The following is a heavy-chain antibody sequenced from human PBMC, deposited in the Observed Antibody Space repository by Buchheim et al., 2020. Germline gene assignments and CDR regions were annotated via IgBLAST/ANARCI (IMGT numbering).Heavy chain of an antibody. J-gene: IGHJ4*02. D-gene: IGHD3-10*01. CDR3: ARDGSGAAMRDSHLY. V-gene: IGHV3-48*01. CDR1: GFTFSSYS. Sequence: DVQLVESGGGLVQPGGSLRLSCAASGFTFSSYSMNWVRQAPGKGLEWVSYISGSSSSSTTIYYADSVKGRFTISRDNAKNSLYLQMNSLRAEDTAVYYCARDGSGAAMRDSHLYWGQGTL. CDR2: ISGSSSSSTTI.